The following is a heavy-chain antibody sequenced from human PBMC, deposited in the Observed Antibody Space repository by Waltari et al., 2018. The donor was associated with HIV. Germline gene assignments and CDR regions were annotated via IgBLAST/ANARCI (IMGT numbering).Heavy chain of an antibody. V-gene: IGHV1-8*01. CDR2: LNPKSGNT. D-gene: IGHD2-15*01. CDR1: GYTFPNYD. J-gene: IGHJ5*02. Sequence: QVLLVQSGAEVKKPGASMKVYCKASGYTFPNYDINWVRQATGQGLQWMGWLNPKSGNTGYAHNFRGRVTMTRDTSITTAYMELRSLTSEDTALYYCARGDCSGGSCDWFDPWGQGTLVTVSS. CDR3: ARGDCSGGSCDWFDP.